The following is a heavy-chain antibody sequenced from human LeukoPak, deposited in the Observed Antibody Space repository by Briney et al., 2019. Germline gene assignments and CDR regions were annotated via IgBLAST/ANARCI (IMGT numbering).Heavy chain of an antibody. V-gene: IGHV4-39*01. Sequence: PSETLSLTCTVSGGSISSSSYYWGWIRQPPGKGLEWIGSIYYSGSTYYNPSLKSRVTISVDTSKNQFSLKLSSVTAADTAVYYCARHGGLAVHYYYYGMDVWGQGTTVTVSS. J-gene: IGHJ6*02. CDR1: GGSISSSSYY. CDR2: IYYSGST. D-gene: IGHD3-16*01. CDR3: ARHGGLAVHYYYYGMDV.